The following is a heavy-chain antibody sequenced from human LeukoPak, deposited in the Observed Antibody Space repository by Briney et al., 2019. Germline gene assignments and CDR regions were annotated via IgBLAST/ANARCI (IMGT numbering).Heavy chain of an antibody. D-gene: IGHD6-19*01. CDR3: ARGFYLDGYSSGWYHPPPINWFDP. V-gene: IGHV4-38-2*02. J-gene: IGHJ5*02. CDR1: GYSISSGYH. CDR2: FYQSGIF. Sequence: PSETLSLTCTVSGYSISSGYHWGWIRQPPDKGLEWIGNFYQSGIFNYNPSLKSRVTISVDASKNQFSLKLSSVTAADTAVYYCARGFYLDGYSSGWYHPPPINWFDPWGQGTLVTVSS.